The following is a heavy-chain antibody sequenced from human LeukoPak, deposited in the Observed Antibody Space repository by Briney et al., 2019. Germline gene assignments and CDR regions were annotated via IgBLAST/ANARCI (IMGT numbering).Heavy chain of an antibody. Sequence: SEALSLTCCVSGGSISSFYWSWRRQPPGKGLEWIGYIYYSGSTNYNPSLKSRVTISVDTSKNQFSLKLSSVTAADTAVYYCARDRALWFGESPYFDYWGQGTLVTVSS. J-gene: IGHJ4*02. CDR1: GGSISSFY. D-gene: IGHD3-10*01. V-gene: IGHV4-59*01. CDR2: IYYSGST. CDR3: ARDRALWFGESPYFDY.